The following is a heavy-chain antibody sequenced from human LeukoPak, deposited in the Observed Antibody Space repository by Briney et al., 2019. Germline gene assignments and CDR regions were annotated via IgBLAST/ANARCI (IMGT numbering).Heavy chain of an antibody. CDR1: GFTFSNAW. CDR2: IKSKTDGGTT. CDR3: TTLLKYYSQAFEY. V-gene: IGHV3-15*07. J-gene: IGHJ4*02. Sequence: GGSLRLSCAASGFTFSNAWVNWVRQAPGKGLEWVGRIKSKTDGGTTDYAAPVKGRFTISRDDSKKMLYLQMNSLKTEDTAVYYCTTLLKYYSQAFEYWGQGTLVTVSS. D-gene: IGHD3-10*01.